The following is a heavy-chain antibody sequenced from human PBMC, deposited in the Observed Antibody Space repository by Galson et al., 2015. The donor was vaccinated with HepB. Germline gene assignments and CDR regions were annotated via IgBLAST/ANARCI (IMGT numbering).Heavy chain of an antibody. CDR3: AREVSVVVPAAKGIDYYYYYMDV. D-gene: IGHD2-2*01. V-gene: IGHV3-33*08. J-gene: IGHJ6*03. Sequence: SLRLSCAASGFTFSSYAMHWVRQAPGKGLEWVAVIWYDGSNKYYADSVKGRFTISRDNSKNTLYLQMNSLRAEDTAVYYCAREVSVVVPAAKGIDYYYYYMDVWAKGPRSPSP. CDR1: GFTFSSYA. CDR2: IWYDGSNK.